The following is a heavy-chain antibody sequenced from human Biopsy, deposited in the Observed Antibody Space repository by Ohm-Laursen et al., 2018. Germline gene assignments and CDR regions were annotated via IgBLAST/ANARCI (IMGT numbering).Heavy chain of an antibody. CDR2: ITGTGTGTGTTT. D-gene: IGHD2-2*01. CDR1: GFTFSNYA. J-gene: IGHJ4*02. V-gene: IGHV3-23*01. CDR3: ARAPAPTFPVNFFDY. Sequence: SLRLSCAASGFTFSNYAMNWVRQAPGKGLQWVSTITGTGTGTGTTTYYADSVKGRFTISRDNSKNTLYLQMNSLRADDTAVYYCARAPAPTFPVNFFDYWGQGTLVTVSS.